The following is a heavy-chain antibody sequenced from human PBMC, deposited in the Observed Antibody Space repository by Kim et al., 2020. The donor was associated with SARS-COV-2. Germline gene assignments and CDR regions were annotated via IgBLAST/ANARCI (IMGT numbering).Heavy chain of an antibody. Sequence: SETLSLTCTVSGGSISSSSYYWGWIRQPPGKGLEWIGSIYYSGSTYYNPSLKSRVTISVDTSKNQFSLKLSSVTAADTAVYYCASLIRTLWFGELLLEHYYYYGMDVWGQGTTVTVSS. CDR1: GGSISSSSYY. CDR2: IYYSGST. CDR3: ASLIRTLWFGELLLEHYYYYGMDV. D-gene: IGHD3-10*01. V-gene: IGHV4-39*01. J-gene: IGHJ6*02.